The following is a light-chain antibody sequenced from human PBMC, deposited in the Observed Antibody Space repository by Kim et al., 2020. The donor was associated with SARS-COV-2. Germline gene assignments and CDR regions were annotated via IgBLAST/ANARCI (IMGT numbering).Light chain of an antibody. CDR3: QAWDSSTVV. Sequence: VSPRQTASLTCSGDKLGDKYACWYPQKPGQSPVLVIYQDSKRPSGIPERFSGSNSGTTATLTISGTQTMDEADYYCQAWDSSTVVFGGGTQLTVL. CDR1: KLGDKY. J-gene: IGLJ2*01. CDR2: QDS. V-gene: IGLV3-1*01.